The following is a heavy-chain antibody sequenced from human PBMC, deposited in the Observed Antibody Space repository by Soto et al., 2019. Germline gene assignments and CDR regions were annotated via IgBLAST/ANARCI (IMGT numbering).Heavy chain of an antibody. D-gene: IGHD6-13*01. CDR1: GFTFSSYS. J-gene: IGHJ6*02. CDR3: ARRAAAGTAGYYYYGMDV. Sequence: EVQLVESGGGLVQPGGSLRLSCAASGFTFSSYSMNWVRQAPGKGLEWVSYISSSSSTIYYADSVKGRFTISRDNAKNSLYLQMNSLRAEDTAVYYCARRAAAGTAGYYYYGMDVWGQGTTVTVSS. CDR2: ISSSSSTI. V-gene: IGHV3-48*01.